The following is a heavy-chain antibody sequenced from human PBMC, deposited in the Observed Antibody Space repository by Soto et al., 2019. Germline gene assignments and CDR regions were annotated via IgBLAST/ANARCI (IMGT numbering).Heavy chain of an antibody. CDR2: ISDSGSSA. CDR1: GFTFRNYV. Sequence: EVQLLESGGGLVQPGGSLRLSCAASGFTFRNYVMDWVRQAPGKGLEWVSGISDSGSSAHYADSVKGRFIISRDNSKNTLFLQMNGLRADDTALYYCAKDRSSGWAKGFDLWGQGTLVTVSS. D-gene: IGHD6-19*01. CDR3: AKDRSSGWAKGFDL. J-gene: IGHJ4*02. V-gene: IGHV3-23*01.